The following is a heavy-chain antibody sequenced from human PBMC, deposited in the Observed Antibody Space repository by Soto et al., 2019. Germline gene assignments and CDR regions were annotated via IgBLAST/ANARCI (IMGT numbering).Heavy chain of an antibody. CDR2: IYYSGST. D-gene: IGHD3-3*01. Sequence: PSETLSLTCTVSGGSISSGGYYWSWIRQHPGKGLEWIGYIYYSGSTYYNPSLKSRVTISVDTSKNQFSLKLSSVTAADTAVYYCARASLDVLRFLEWSPGGMDVWGQGTTVTVSS. J-gene: IGHJ6*02. CDR3: ARASLDVLRFLEWSPGGMDV. V-gene: IGHV4-31*03. CDR1: GGSISSGGYY.